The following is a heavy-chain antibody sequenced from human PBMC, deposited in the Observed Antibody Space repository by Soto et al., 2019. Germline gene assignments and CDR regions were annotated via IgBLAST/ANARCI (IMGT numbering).Heavy chain of an antibody. D-gene: IGHD6-13*01. J-gene: IGHJ6*02. CDR3: ARAYSSSWYHYYGRDV. CDR1: GGTFSSYA. Sequence: ASVEVCCKSSGGTFSSYAIGCARQAPGQGLEWMGGIIPIFGTANYAHKFQCRVTITADESTSTAYMELSSLRSEDTAVYYCARAYSSSWYHYYGRDVWGQGTTVTVSS. CDR2: IIPIFGTA. V-gene: IGHV1-69*13.